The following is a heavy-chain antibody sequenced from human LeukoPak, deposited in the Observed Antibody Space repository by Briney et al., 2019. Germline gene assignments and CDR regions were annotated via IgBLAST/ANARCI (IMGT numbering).Heavy chain of an antibody. CDR2: INSDGSGT. Sequence: GGSLRLSCAAPGFTFSSYWMHSVRQAPGKGLVWVSRINSDGSGTSYADSVKGRFTISRDNAKNTLYLQMNSLSAEDTAVYYCERAGYSGYDEGGIDYWGQGTLVTVSS. V-gene: IGHV3-74*01. D-gene: IGHD5-12*01. CDR1: GFTFSSYW. J-gene: IGHJ4*02. CDR3: ERAGYSGYDEGGIDY.